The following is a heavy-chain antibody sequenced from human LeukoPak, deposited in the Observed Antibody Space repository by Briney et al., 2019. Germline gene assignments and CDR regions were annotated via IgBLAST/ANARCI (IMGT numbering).Heavy chain of an antibody. D-gene: IGHD5-24*01. Sequence: SVKVSCKASGGTFSSYAISWVRQPPRQGLEWMGGIIPIFGTANYAQKFQGRVTITTDESTSTAYMELSSLRSEDTAVYYCARKAPGDGYNSKSGDHFDYWGQGTLVTVSS. CDR3: ARKAPGDGYNSKSGDHFDY. CDR2: IIPIFGTA. J-gene: IGHJ4*02. CDR1: GGTFSSYA. V-gene: IGHV1-69*05.